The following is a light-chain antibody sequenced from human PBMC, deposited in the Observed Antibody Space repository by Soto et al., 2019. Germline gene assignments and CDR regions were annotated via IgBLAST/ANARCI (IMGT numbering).Light chain of an antibody. V-gene: IGKV1-5*03. J-gene: IGKJ3*01. Sequence: DIQMTQSPSTLSAFVGDRVTITCRAGQSISTSLAWFQQKPGKAPKLLIYKASSLESGVPSRFSGSGSGTGFTLTISSLQPDDFAAYYCQQYDTYPLTFGPGTKVDIK. CDR1: QSISTS. CDR3: QQYDTYPLT. CDR2: KAS.